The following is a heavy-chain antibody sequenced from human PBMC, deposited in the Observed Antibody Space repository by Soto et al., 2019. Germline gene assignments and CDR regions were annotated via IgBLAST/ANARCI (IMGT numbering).Heavy chain of an antibody. J-gene: IGHJ6*02. CDR1: GFTFSDYY. CDR3: AVYCSGGTSYSGNYYYGMDV. D-gene: IGHD2-15*01. CDR2: ISSGSTYT. Sequence: QVQLVESGGGLVKPGGSLRLSCAASGFTFSDYYMTWIRQAPGKGLEWISYISSGSTYTNYADSVKGRFTISRDNAKNSLYLQMNSLRAEDTAVYYCAVYCSGGTSYSGNYYYGMDVWGQGTTVTVSS. V-gene: IGHV3-11*05.